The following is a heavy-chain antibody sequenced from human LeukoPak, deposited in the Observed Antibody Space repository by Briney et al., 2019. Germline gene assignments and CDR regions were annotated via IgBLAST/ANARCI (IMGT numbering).Heavy chain of an antibody. CDR1: GGSISSYY. Sequence: SKTLSLTCTVSGGSISSYYWSWIRQPPGKGLEWIGYIYYSGSTYYNPSLKSRVTISVDTSKNQFSLKLSSVTAADTAVYYCARDGSYSSGWHTFDYWGQGTLVTVSS. D-gene: IGHD6-19*01. CDR3: ARDGSYSSGWHTFDY. V-gene: IGHV4-59*01. CDR2: IYYSGST. J-gene: IGHJ4*02.